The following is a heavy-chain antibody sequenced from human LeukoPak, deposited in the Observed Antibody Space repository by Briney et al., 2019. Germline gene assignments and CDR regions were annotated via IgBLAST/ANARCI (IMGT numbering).Heavy chain of an antibody. D-gene: IGHD6-25*01. CDR2: VNGPGDWT. J-gene: IGHJ3*01. CDR1: GFTFSSHW. Sequence: GGSLTLSCPASGFTFSSHWMDCVRQAPGGGRVWVSRVNGPGDWTHYADSVRGRFIISRDNAENTISLQMNNLRAEDTAVYFCAREVFEGQRQSDAFDVWGQGTMVTVSS. V-gene: IGHV3-74*01. CDR3: AREVFEGQRQSDAFDV.